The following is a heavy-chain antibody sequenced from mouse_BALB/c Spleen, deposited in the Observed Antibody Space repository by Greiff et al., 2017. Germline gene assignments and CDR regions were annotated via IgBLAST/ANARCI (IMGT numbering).Heavy chain of an antibody. CDR1: GFTFSSFG. CDR3: ARSYYRYYYAMDY. V-gene: IGHV5-17*02. Sequence: EVQVVESGGGLVQPGGSRKLSCAASGFTFSSFGMHWVRQAPEKGLEWVAYISSGSSTIYYADTVKGRFTISRDNPKNTLFLQMTSLRSEDTAMYYCARSYYRYYYAMDYWGQGTSVTVSS. D-gene: IGHD2-14*01. J-gene: IGHJ4*01. CDR2: ISSGSSTI.